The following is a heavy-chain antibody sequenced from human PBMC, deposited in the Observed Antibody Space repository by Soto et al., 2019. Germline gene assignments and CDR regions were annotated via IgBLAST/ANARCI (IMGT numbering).Heavy chain of an antibody. V-gene: IGHV3-21*01. D-gene: IGHD2-2*02. CDR1: GFTFSTYS. CDR3: AREYTAWPLAYGLDV. CDR2: ISSRSDI. Sequence: GGSLRLSCVGSGFTFSTYSTNWVRQAPGKGLEWVSSISSRSDIYYADSVKGRFTISRDNAKNSVSLQMNSLRAEDTAVYYCAREYTAWPLAYGLDVWGQGTTVTVSS. J-gene: IGHJ6*01.